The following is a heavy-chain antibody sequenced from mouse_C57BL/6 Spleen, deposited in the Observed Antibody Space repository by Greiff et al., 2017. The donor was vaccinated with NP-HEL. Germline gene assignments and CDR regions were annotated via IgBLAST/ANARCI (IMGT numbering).Heavy chain of an antibody. CDR3: ASDSSGYVGFAY. Sequence: QVQLQQPGAELVRPGTSVKLSCKASGYTFTSYWMHWVKQRPGQGLEWIGVIDPSDSYTNYNQKFKGKATLTVDTSSSTAYMQLSSLTSEDSAVYYCASDSSGYVGFAYWGQGTLVTVSA. V-gene: IGHV1-59*01. D-gene: IGHD3-2*02. J-gene: IGHJ3*01. CDR2: IDPSDSYT. CDR1: GYTFTSYW.